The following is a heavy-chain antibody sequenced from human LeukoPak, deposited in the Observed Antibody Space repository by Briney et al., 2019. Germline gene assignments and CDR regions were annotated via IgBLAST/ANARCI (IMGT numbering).Heavy chain of an antibody. J-gene: IGHJ4*02. CDR2: IRSKAYGGTT. CDR3: AKTTVGYSSGRYPGWPADC. Sequence: PGGSLRLSCTASGFTFADYAISCVRQAPGKWLGWVGFIRSKAYGGTTEYAASVKGRFTISRDDSNSIAYLQMNSLTADDTAVYYCAKTTVGYSSGRYPGWPADCWGQGTLVTVSS. D-gene: IGHD6-19*01. CDR1: GFTFADYA. V-gene: IGHV3-49*04.